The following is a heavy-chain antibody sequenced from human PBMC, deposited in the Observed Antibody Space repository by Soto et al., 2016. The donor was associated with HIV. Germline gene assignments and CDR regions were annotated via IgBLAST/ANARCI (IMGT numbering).Heavy chain of an antibody. J-gene: IGHJ4*02. CDR3: ARDLGGDYNFWYGYYPFDY. CDR1: EFKFSTYT. D-gene: IGHD3-3*01. V-gene: IGHV3-74*01. Sequence: EVQLVESGGGLVQPGGSLRLSCEASEFKFSTYTIHWVRQDSEKGLVWVSRINSDGSNIDYADFVKGRFTVSRDNAKTSVYLQMNSLKVEDTAVYFCARDLGGDYNFWYGYYPFDYWGRGTLVTVSS. CDR2: INSDGSNI.